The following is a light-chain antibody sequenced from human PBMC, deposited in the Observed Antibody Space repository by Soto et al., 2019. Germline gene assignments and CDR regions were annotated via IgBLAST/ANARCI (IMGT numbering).Light chain of an antibody. CDR3: QQYGGSPGT. J-gene: IGKJ1*01. V-gene: IGKV3-20*01. CDR1: QSVSSKY. Sequence: EMVLTQSPGTLSLTPSARATVSGRASQSVSSKYLSWYQQRHGQAPRILIYDASSRATGVPDRFSGSGSGTDFTLTISRLEPEDFAGYYCQQYGGSPGTLGQGAKVDI. CDR2: DAS.